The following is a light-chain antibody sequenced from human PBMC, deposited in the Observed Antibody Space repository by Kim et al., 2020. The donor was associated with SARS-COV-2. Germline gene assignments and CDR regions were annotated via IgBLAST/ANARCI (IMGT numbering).Light chain of an antibody. Sequence: ALGRTVRITCQGDSLRAFYASWYQQKPGQAPLLVIYGKNNRPSGIPDRFSGSTSGNTASLTITGAQAEDEADYYCNSRDSTINHLVFGAGTKVTVL. CDR2: GKN. CDR3: NSRDSTINHLV. V-gene: IGLV3-19*01. CDR1: SLRAFY. J-gene: IGLJ1*01.